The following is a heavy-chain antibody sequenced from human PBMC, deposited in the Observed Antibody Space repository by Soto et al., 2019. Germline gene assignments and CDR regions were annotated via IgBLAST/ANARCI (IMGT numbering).Heavy chain of an antibody. D-gene: IGHD1-26*01. J-gene: IGHJ6*02. CDR2: INPNSGGT. V-gene: IGHV1-2*02. CDR1: GYTFTGYY. Sequence: QVQLVQSGAEVKKPGASVKVSCKASGYTFTGYYTHWVRQAPGQGLEWMGWINPNSGGTNYAQKFQGRVTMTRDTSISTAYMELSRLRSDDTAVYYCARTFGATSWYYYYYGMDVWGQGTTVTVSS. CDR3: ARTFGATSWYYYYYGMDV.